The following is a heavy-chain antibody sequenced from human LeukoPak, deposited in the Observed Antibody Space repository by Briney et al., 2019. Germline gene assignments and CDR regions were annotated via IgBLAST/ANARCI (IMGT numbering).Heavy chain of an antibody. CDR3: ARSTYDYVWGSYRRFDY. V-gene: IGHV4-39*01. J-gene: IGHJ4*02. CDR1: GGSISSSSYY. CDR2: IYYSGST. D-gene: IGHD3-16*02. Sequence: SETLSLTCTVSGGSISSSSYYWGWIRQPPGKGLEWIGSIYYSGSTYYNPSLKSRVTISVDTSKNQFSLKLSSVTAADTAVYYCARSTYDYVWGSYRRFDYWGQGTLSPSPQ.